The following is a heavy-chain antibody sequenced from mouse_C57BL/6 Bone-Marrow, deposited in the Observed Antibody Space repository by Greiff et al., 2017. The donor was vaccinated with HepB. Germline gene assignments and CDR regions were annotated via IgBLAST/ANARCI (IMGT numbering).Heavy chain of an antibody. Sequence: EVQLVESGGGLVQPKGSLKLSCAASGFSFNTYAMNWVRQAPGKGLEWVARIRSKSNNYATYYADSVKDRFTISRDDSESMLYLQMNNLKTEDTAMYYCVRQRWLLWYFDVWGTGTTVTVSS. CDR1: GFSFNTYA. J-gene: IGHJ1*03. V-gene: IGHV10-1*01. CDR3: VRQRWLLWYFDV. CDR2: IRSKSNNYAT. D-gene: IGHD2-3*01.